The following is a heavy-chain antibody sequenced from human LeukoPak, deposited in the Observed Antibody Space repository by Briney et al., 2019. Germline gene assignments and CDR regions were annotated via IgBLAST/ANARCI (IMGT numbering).Heavy chain of an antibody. CDR2: IYSGGST. J-gene: IGHJ4*02. D-gene: IGHD3-10*01. V-gene: IGHV3-66*01. CDR1: GFTVSSNY. CDR3: AGTSMVRGVNPIDY. Sequence: GGSLRLSCAASGFTVSSNYMSWVRQAPGKGLEWVSVIYSGGSTYYADSVKGRFTISRDNSKNTLYLQMNSLRAEDTAVYYCAGTSMVRGVNPIDYWGQGTLVTVSS.